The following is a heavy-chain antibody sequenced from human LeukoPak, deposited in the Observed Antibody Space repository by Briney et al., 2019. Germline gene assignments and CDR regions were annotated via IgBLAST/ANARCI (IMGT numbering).Heavy chain of an antibody. CDR2: IYFSET. J-gene: IGHJ3*02. Sequence: PSETLSLTCTVTGGSSSDTTYYWAGIRQPPGKGLEWIGSIYFSETKYNPSLKSRITISGDTSKNQFSLKLSSVTAADTAVYYCASPSKLVISRAGFDMSSQGTMVTVSA. CDR1: GGSSSDTTYY. CDR3: ASPSKLVISRAGFDM. D-gene: IGHD6-19*01. V-gene: IGHV4-39*01.